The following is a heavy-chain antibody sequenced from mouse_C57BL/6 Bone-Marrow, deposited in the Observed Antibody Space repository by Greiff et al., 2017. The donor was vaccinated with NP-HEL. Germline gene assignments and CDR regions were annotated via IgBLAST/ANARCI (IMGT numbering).Heavy chain of an antibody. J-gene: IGHJ4*01. V-gene: IGHV1-39*01. CDR2: INPNYGTT. D-gene: IGHD2-5*01. Sequence: EVQLQQSGPELVKPGTSVKISCKASGYSFTDYNMNWVKQSNGKSLEWIGVINPNYGTTSYNQKFKGKATLTVDQSSSTAYMQLNSLTSEDSAVYYCARGGSNGDYYAMDYWGQGTSVTVSS. CDR1: GYSFTDYN. CDR3: ARGGSNGDYYAMDY.